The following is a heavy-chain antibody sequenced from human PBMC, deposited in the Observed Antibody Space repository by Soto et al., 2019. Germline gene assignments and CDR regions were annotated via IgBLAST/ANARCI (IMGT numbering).Heavy chain of an antibody. CDR3: ASCPQKCITSSPCCLFFDY. J-gene: IGHJ4*02. CDR2: INAGNGNT. CDR1: GGTFSSYT. Sequence: GASVKVSCKASGGTFSSYTISWVRQAPGQGLEWMGLINAGNGNTKYSQKFQGRATLTRDTSASTAYMELSSLRSEDTAVYYCASCPQKCITSSPCCLFFDYWGQGTLVTVSS. D-gene: IGHD3-10*01. V-gene: IGHV1-3*01.